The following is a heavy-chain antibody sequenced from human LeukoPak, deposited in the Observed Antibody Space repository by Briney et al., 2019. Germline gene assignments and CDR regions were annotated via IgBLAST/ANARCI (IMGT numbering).Heavy chain of an antibody. D-gene: IGHD5-24*01. J-gene: IGHJ5*02. CDR2: ICYSGST. CDR3: ARTENYIPEHWFDP. Sequence: KTGGSLRLSCAVSGFSFSSYEMNWVRQAPRKGLEWIGSICYSGSTFYNPSLKSRVTLSVDTSKNQFSLKLSSVTAADTAVYYCARTENYIPEHWFDPWGQGTLVTVSS. CDR1: GFSFSSYE. V-gene: IGHV4-59*05.